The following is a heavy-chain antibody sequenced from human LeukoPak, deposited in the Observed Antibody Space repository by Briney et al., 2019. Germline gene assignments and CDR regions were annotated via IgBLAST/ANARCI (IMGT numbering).Heavy chain of an antibody. Sequence: ASVKVSCKASGGTFSSYAISWVRQAPGQGLEWMGRIIPILGIANYAQKFQGRVTITADKSTSTAYMELSSLRSGDTAVYYSARGSDCSGGSCDSHYYFDYWGQGTLVTVSS. CDR1: GGTFSSYA. CDR2: IIPILGIA. V-gene: IGHV1-69*04. J-gene: IGHJ4*02. D-gene: IGHD2-15*01. CDR3: ARGSDCSGGSCDSHYYFDY.